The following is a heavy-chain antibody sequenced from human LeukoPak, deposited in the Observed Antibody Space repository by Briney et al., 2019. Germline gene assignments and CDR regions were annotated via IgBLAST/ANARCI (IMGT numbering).Heavy chain of an antibody. Sequence: GGALSLSCAAPGLTLSSNGMNWAPRAQARGLGGGPFKRNDGSNKYYAESVKGRFTISRDNSKNTLYLQMNSLRAEDTAVYYCANDGRVAVAGSRTAEDYWGQGTLVTVSS. J-gene: IGHJ4*02. CDR3: ANDGRVAVAGSRTAEDY. CDR1: GLTLSSNG. CDR2: KRNDGSNK. D-gene: IGHD6-19*01. V-gene: IGHV3-30*02.